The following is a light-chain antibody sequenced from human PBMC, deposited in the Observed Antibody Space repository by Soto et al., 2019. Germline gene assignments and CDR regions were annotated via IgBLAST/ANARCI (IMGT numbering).Light chain of an antibody. CDR3: QKYYSNPRT. J-gene: IGKJ1*01. CDR1: RRSFNSSNNNNY. V-gene: IGKV4-1*01. CDR2: WAS. Sequence: DIVMTKQPPCLPVSLGWAGATNSNRTRRSFNSSNNNNYLQWYQQKPGQPPEVLIYWASTRESGVPGRFSGSGSGTDFTLTISSLQAEDVAVYYCQKYYSNPRTFGQGTKVDIK.